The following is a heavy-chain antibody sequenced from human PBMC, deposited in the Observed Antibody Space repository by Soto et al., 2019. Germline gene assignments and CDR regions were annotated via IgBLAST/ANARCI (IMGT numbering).Heavy chain of an antibody. CDR2: INPNSGGT. CDR1: GYTFTGYY. J-gene: IGHJ5*02. Sequence: GASVKVSCKASGYTFTGYYMHWVRPAPGQGLEWMGWINPNSGGTNYAQKFQGRVTMTRDTSISTAYMELSRLRSDDTAVYYCARPYDFWSGYYNFDPWGQGTLVTVSS. D-gene: IGHD3-3*01. CDR3: ARPYDFWSGYYNFDP. V-gene: IGHV1-2*02.